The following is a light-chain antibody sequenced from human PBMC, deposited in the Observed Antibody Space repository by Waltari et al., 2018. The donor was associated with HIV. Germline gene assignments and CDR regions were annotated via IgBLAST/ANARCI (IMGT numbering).Light chain of an antibody. V-gene: IGKV3-11*01. CDR3: QQRRNWPPGAT. CDR1: QSVSSY. CDR2: GAS. J-gene: IGKJ4*01. Sequence: EIVLTQSPATLSLSPGERATLSCRASQSVSSYLAWYQQKPGQAPKLLIYGASNRATGIPARFSGSGSGTDFTLTISSLVPEDFAVYYCQQRRNWPPGATFGGGTKVEIK.